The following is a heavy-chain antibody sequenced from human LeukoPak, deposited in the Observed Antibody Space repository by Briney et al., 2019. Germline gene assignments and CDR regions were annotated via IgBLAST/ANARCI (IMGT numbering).Heavy chain of an antibody. CDR1: GGSFSGYY. V-gene: IGHV4-34*01. J-gene: IGHJ4*02. D-gene: IGHD3-10*01. Sequence: SETLSLTCAVYGGSFSGYYWSWIRQPPGKGLEWIGEINHSGSTNYNPSLKSRVTISVDTSKNQFSLKLSSATAADTAVYYCARGLHYYGSGSYYNAELDYWGQGTLVTVSS. CDR3: ARGLHYYGSGSYYNAELDY. CDR2: INHSGST.